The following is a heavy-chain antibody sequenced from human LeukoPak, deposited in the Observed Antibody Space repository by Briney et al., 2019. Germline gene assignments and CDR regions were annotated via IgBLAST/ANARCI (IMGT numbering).Heavy chain of an antibody. Sequence: GASVKVSCKVSRYSLTDLNIQWVRQAPGKGLECMGGFDPEQAKTVYAEKFQGRVTMTEDPSTDTAYMELSSLRPEDTAVYFCATRSGDFWSGYENWGQGTLVTVSS. CDR2: FDPEQAKT. CDR3: ATRSGDFWSGYEN. J-gene: IGHJ4*02. CDR1: RYSLTDLN. D-gene: IGHD3-3*01. V-gene: IGHV1-24*01.